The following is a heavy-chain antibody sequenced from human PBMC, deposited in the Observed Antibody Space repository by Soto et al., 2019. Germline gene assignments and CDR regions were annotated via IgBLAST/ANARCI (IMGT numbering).Heavy chain of an antibody. CDR1: GFTFIDYH. V-gene: IGHV3-11*01. CDR3: ATGAERGWGWFDP. J-gene: IGHJ5*02. D-gene: IGHD6-19*01. CDR2: ISGRSYSI. Sequence: GSLRLSCAASGFTFIDYHMSWIRQAPGKGLEWVSYISGRSYSIYYADAVKGRLTISRDNAKNSVYLEMSSLRVEDTAVYYCATGAERGWGWFDPWGQGTLVTVSS.